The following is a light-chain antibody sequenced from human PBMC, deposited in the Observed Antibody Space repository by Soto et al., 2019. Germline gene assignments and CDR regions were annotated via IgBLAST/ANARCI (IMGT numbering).Light chain of an antibody. CDR2: DAS. V-gene: IGKV1-33*01. CDR1: HDISKF. Sequence: DIQVTQSPSSLSASVGDSITITCQTSHDISKFLNWYQQKPVKVPKLLIYDASKLEARVLTRFRGSGCMLDFTFIVTSLQALDSARYSLQEYYKVAAITLGQGTKLEIK. J-gene: IGKJ2*01. CDR3: QEYYKVAAIT.